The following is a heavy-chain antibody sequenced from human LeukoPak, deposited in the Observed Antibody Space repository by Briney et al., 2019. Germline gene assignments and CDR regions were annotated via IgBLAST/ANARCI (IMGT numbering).Heavy chain of an antibody. D-gene: IGHD2-2*01. J-gene: IGHJ6*02. CDR3: ARDVGYCSSTSCSYYGMDV. V-gene: IGHV3-21*01. CDR1: GFTFVTYT. Sequence: GGSLRLSCAASGFTFVTYTMNWVRQAPGKGLEWVSSITSSSSYIYYADSVKGRFTISRDNAKNSMYLQMNSLRAEDTAVYYCARDVGYCSSTSCSYYGMDVWGQGTTVTVSS. CDR2: ITSSSSYI.